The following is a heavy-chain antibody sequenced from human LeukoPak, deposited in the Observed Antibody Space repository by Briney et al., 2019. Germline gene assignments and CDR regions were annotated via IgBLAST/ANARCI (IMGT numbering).Heavy chain of an antibody. Sequence: PSQTLSLTCTVSGGSISSGGYYWSWIRQHPGKGLEWIGYIYYSGSTYYNPSLKSRVTISVDTSKNQFSLKLSSVTAADTAVYYCARAANWNHPFDYWGQGTLVTVSS. CDR1: GGSISSGGYY. V-gene: IGHV4-31*03. CDR3: ARAANWNHPFDY. D-gene: IGHD1-20*01. J-gene: IGHJ4*02. CDR2: IYYSGST.